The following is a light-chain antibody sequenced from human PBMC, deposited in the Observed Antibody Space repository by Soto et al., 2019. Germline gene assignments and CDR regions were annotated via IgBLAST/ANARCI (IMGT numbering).Light chain of an antibody. Sequence: QSALTQPASVSGSPGQSITISCTGTSSDIGGYDYVSWYQQHPGKVPKLMIYEVSNRPSGVSNRFSGSKSGNTASLTISGLQAEDEADYYCCSYTSTITYVFGTGTKVTV. CDR1: SSDIGGYDY. CDR2: EVS. J-gene: IGLJ1*01. CDR3: CSYTSTITYV. V-gene: IGLV2-14*01.